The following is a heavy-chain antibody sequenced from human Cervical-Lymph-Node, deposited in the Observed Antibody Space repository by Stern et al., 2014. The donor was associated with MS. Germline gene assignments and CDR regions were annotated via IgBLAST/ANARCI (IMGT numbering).Heavy chain of an antibody. CDR3: ALGGFGHYFEY. J-gene: IGHJ4*02. V-gene: IGHV1-69*12. CDR1: GGTFSSSD. D-gene: IGHD3-10*01. Sequence: QVQLVQCGAEVQQPGSSVKVSCRASGGTFSSSDISWVRQAPGQGLEWMGGIIPIIGTSNYAQKYQGRVTITADESTSTAYMELSSLRSEDTAIYYCALGGFGHYFEYWGQGTLVTVSS. CDR2: IIPIIGTS.